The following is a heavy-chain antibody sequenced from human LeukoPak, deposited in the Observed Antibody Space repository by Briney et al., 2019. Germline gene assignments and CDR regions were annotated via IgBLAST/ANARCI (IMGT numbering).Heavy chain of an antibody. CDR3: ATSARGDDSSGYYYEPFDY. CDR1: GGSFSGYY. D-gene: IGHD3-22*01. J-gene: IGHJ4*02. V-gene: IGHV4-34*01. CDR2: INHSGST. Sequence: SETLSLTCAVYGGSFSGYYWSWIPQPPGKGLEWIGEINHSGSTNCNPSLKSRVTISVDTSKNQFSLKLSSVTAADTAVYYCATSARGDDSSGYYYEPFDYWGQGTLVTVSS.